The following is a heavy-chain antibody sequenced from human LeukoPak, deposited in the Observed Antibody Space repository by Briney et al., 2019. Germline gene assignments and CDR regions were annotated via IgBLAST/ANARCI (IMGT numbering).Heavy chain of an antibody. J-gene: IGHJ4*02. D-gene: IGHD3-3*01. CDR3: ARDREVNCDFWSGYYWDY. V-gene: IGHV1-46*03. CDR2: INPSGGST. Sequence: ASVKVSCKASGYTFTSYYMHWVRQAPGQGLEWMGIINPSGGSTSYAQKFQGRVTMTRDTSTSTVYMELSSLRSEDTAVYYCARDREVNCDFWSGYYWDYWGQGTLVTVSS. CDR1: GYTFTSYY.